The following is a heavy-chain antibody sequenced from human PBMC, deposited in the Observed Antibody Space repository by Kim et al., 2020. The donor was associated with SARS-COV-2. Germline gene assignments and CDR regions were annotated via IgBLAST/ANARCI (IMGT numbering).Heavy chain of an antibody. CDR3: AKDSRQRDPWAYFDY. D-gene: IGHD6-25*01. CDR2: ISWNSGSI. V-gene: IGHV3-9*01. Sequence: GGSLRLSCAASGFTFGDYAMHWVRQAPGKGLEWVSGISWNSGSIGYADSVKGRFTISRDNAKNSLYLQMNSLRAEDTALYYCAKDSRQRDPWAYFDYWGQGTLVTVSS. CDR1: GFTFGDYA. J-gene: IGHJ4*02.